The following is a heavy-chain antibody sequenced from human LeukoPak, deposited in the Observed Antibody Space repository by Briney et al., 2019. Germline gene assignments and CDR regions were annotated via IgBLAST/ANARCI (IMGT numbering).Heavy chain of an antibody. D-gene: IGHD5-24*01. CDR2: IYSDQNT. Sequence: GGSLRLSCAASGFTVSSDFMSWVRQAPGKGLEWVSVIYSDQNTYYADSVKGRFTISRDNSKNTVYLQMNRLRVEDTAVYYCARGLEMTDPFGYWGQGTLVTVSS. CDR1: GFTVSSDF. J-gene: IGHJ4*02. CDR3: ARGLEMTDPFGY. V-gene: IGHV3-66*02.